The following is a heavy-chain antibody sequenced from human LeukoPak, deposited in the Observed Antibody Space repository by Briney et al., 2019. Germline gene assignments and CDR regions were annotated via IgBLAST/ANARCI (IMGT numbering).Heavy chain of an antibody. V-gene: IGHV3-11*01. J-gene: IGHJ6*02. CDR3: ARGTRGYFWSGYPNYYYYGMDV. D-gene: IGHD3-3*01. CDR1: GFTFSDYY. Sequence: GGSLRLSGAASGFTFSDYYMSWIRQAPGKGLEWVSYISSSGSTIYYADSVKGRFTISRDNAKNSLYLQMNSLRAEDTAVYYCARGTRGYFWSGYPNYYYYGMDVWGQGTTVTVSS. CDR2: ISSSGSTI.